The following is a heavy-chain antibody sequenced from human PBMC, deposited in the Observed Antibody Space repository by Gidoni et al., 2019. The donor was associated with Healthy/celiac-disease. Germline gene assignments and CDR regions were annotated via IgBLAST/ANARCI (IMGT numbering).Heavy chain of an antibody. V-gene: IGHV3-30-3*01. CDR3: ARAGNYYDSSGADAFDI. D-gene: IGHD3-22*01. CDR1: GFTFSSYA. Sequence: VQLVESGGGVVQPGRSLRLSCAASGFTFSSYAMHWVRQAPGKGLEWVAVISYDGSNKYYADSVKGRFTISRDNSKNTLYLQMNSLRAEDTAVYYCARAGNYYDSSGADAFDIWGQGTMVTVSS. CDR2: ISYDGSNK. J-gene: IGHJ3*02.